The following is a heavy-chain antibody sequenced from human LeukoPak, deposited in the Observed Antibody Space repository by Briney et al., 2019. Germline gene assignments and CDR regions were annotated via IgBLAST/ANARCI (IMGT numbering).Heavy chain of an antibody. CDR1: GFTFSSYE. D-gene: IGHD2-2*01. Sequence: GGSLRLSCAASGFTFSSYEMNWVRQAPGKGLEWVSAISGSGGSTYYADSVKGRFTISRDNSKNTLYLQMNSLRAEDTAVYYCAKYMIRYCSSTSCLPEDYWGQGTLVTVSS. CDR3: AKYMIRYCSSTSCLPEDY. J-gene: IGHJ4*02. V-gene: IGHV3-23*01. CDR2: ISGSGGST.